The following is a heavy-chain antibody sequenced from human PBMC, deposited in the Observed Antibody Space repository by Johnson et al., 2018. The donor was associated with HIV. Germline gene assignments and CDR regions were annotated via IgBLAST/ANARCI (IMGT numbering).Heavy chain of an antibody. CDR3: ARDSVGARGAFDI. V-gene: IGHV3-30*04. J-gene: IGHJ3*02. D-gene: IGHD1-26*01. CDR2: ISYDGSNK. CDR1: GFTFSSYA. Sequence: QVQLVESGGGLVQPGGSLRLSCAASGFTFSSYAMHWVRQAPGKGLEWVAVISYDGSNKSYADSVKGRFTISRDNSKNTLYLQMNSLRAEDTAVYYCARDSVGARGAFDIWGQGTMVTVSS.